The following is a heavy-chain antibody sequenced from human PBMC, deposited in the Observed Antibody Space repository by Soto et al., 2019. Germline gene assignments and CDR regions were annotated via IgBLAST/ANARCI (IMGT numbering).Heavy chain of an antibody. D-gene: IGHD3-22*01. J-gene: IGHJ4*02. CDR3: VNWGVTYDSSGYYF. CDR1: GFIFSTYA. CDR2: ITSNGRTT. V-gene: IGHV3-64D*06. Sequence: QAGGSLRLSCSGSGFIFSTYAMHWVRQAAGKGLEYVSAITSNGRTTYYADSVKGRFTISRDNSKNTLYLQMSSLRAEDTAVYYCVNWGVTYDSSGYYFWGQGTLVTVSS.